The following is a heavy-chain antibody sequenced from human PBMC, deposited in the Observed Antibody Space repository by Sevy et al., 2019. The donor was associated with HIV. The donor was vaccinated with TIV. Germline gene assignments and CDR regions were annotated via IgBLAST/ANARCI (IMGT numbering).Heavy chain of an antibody. V-gene: IGHV1-24*01. J-gene: IGHJ4*02. CDR2: FGPEDGET. Sequence: ASVKVSCKVSGYTLTKLSMHWVRQAPGKGLEWMGSFGPEDGETIHAQRFQGRLSMTEDTSTETAYMEMSSLNSEDTAVYYCATTKDYYGNSGDPFDYWGQGSLVTVSS. CDR3: ATTKDYYGNSGDPFDY. D-gene: IGHD3-22*01. CDR1: GYTLTKLS.